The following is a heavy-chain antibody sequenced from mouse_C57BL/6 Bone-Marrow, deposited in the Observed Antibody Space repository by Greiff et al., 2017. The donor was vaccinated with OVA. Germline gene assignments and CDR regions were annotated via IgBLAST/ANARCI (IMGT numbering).Heavy chain of an antibody. CDR3: ARAKFYYAMDY. J-gene: IGHJ4*01. CDR2: ISNGGGST. CDR1: GFTFSSYA. Sequence: EVQRVESGGGLVKPGGSLKLSCAASGFTFSSYAMSWVRQTPEKRLEWVATISNGGGSTYYPDTVKGRFTISRDNAKNTLYLQMSRLKSEDTAMYYCARAKFYYAMDYWGQGTSVTVSS. V-gene: IGHV5-4*01.